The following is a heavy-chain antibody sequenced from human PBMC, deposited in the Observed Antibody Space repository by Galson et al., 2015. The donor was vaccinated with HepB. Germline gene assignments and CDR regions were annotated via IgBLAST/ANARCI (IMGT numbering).Heavy chain of an antibody. CDR1: GYTFTAYY. CDR3: AKTYYDSWSSYKHPGFYYFMDV. CDR2: INPNSGGT. Sequence: SVKVSCKASGYTFTAYYMHWVRQAPGQGLEWMGWINPNSGGTKYAQKFRGRVTMTRDTSISTAYMELSRLRSDDTAVYFCAKTYYDSWSSYKHPGFYYFMDVWGQGTTVTVSS. D-gene: IGHD3-3*01. J-gene: IGHJ6*02. V-gene: IGHV1-2*02.